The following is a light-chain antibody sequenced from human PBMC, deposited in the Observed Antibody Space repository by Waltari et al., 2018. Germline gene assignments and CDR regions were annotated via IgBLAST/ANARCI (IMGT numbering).Light chain of an antibody. V-gene: IGLV2-14*01. J-gene: IGLJ3*02. Sequence: QSALTQPASVSGSPGQSVTIFCTGTSNDVGGYDSVSWYQEHPGQAPRLIIYDVSDRPSGVSDRFSGSKSGNMASLTISGLQAEDEADYYCASQSSNNVVLFGGGTKLTVL. CDR3: ASQSSNNVVL. CDR1: SNDVGGYDS. CDR2: DVS.